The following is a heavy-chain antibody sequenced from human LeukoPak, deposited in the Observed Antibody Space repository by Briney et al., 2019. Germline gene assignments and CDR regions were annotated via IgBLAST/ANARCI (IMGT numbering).Heavy chain of an antibody. Sequence: SSGTLSLTCGVSGGSISSTNWWSWVRQPPGQGLEWIGEISLSGVTNYNPSLKSRVTMSLDRSKNHLSLALTSVTAADTGVYYCARESGAFSPFGYWGQGTLVTVSS. J-gene: IGHJ4*02. CDR1: GGSISSTNW. CDR3: ARESGAFSPFGY. CDR2: ISLSGVT. V-gene: IGHV4-4*02. D-gene: IGHD1-26*01.